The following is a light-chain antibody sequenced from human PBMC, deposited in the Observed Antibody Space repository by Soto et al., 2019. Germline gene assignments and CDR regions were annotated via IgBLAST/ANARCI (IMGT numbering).Light chain of an antibody. J-gene: IGKJ2*01. V-gene: IGKV3-11*01. CDR3: QQRSNWPPVYT. Sequence: EIVLPQSPATLSLSPGERATLSCRASQSVSSYLAWYQQKPGQAPRLLIDDASNRATGIPARFSGSGSGTDFTLTISSLEPEDFAVYHCQQRSNWPPVYTFGQGTKLEIK. CDR2: DAS. CDR1: QSVSSY.